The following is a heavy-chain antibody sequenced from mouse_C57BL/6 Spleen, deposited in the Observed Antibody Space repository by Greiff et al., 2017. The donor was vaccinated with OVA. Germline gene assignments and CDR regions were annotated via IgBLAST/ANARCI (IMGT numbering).Heavy chain of an antibody. V-gene: IGHV14-2*01. CDR3: AHIYDGYPWFAY. Sequence: EVMLVESGAELVKPGASVKLSCTASGFNIKDYYMHWVKQRTEQGLEWIGRIDPEDGETKYAPKFQGKATITADTSSNTAYLQLSSLTSEDTAVYYCAHIYDGYPWFAYWGQGTLVTVSA. D-gene: IGHD2-3*01. CDR2: IDPEDGET. J-gene: IGHJ3*01. CDR1: GFNIKDYY.